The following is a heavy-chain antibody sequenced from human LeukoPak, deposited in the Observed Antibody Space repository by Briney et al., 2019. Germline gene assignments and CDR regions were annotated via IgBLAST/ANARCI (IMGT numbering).Heavy chain of an antibody. D-gene: IGHD3-22*01. CDR3: VTDLRAGYYYDRGLSGL. J-gene: IGHJ4*02. Sequence: GSLRLSCITSGFSSSTYAMSWVRQAPGKGLEWVSAISSGGDYTYYADSVKGRFTISRDNSRNTLYLQINSLRADDTAVYYCVTDLRAGYYYDRGLSGLWGQGTLVTVSS. V-gene: IGHV3-23*01. CDR1: GFSSSTYA. CDR2: ISSGGDYT.